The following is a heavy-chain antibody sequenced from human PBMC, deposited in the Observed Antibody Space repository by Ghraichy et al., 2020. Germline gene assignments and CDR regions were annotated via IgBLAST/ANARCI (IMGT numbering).Heavy chain of an antibody. V-gene: IGHV3-33*01. D-gene: IGHD3-16*01. CDR3: ARDRTAWGYYGLDV. CDR1: GFTFSSYA. CDR2: TWYDGKQK. Sequence: GGSLRLSCAASGFTFSSYAMHWVRQAPGKGLEWVAVTWYDGKQKYYADSVKGRFIISRDNSKSSLFLQMNSLRSEDTAVYYCARDRTAWGYYGLDVWGQGTMVTVSS. J-gene: IGHJ6*02.